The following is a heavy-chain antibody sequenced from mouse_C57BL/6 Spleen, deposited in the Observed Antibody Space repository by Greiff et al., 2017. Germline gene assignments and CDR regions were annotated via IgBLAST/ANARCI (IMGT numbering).Heavy chain of an antibody. CDR1: GYSITSDY. Sequence: EVKLMESGPGLAKPSQTLSLTCSVTGYSITSDYWNWIRKFPGNKLEYMGYISYSGSTYYNPSLKSRISITRDTSKNQYYLQLNSVTTEDTATYYCARSSMRGLYYYAMDYWGQGTSVTVSS. CDR3: ARSSMRGLYYYAMDY. CDR2: ISYSGST. J-gene: IGHJ4*01. D-gene: IGHD2-3*01. V-gene: IGHV3-8*01.